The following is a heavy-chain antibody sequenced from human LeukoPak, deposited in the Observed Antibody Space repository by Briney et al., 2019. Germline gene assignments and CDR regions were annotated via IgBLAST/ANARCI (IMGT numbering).Heavy chain of an antibody. CDR3: AKGTYYFDY. CDR1: GFTFSSYA. CDR2: ISGSGGRT. V-gene: IGHV3-23*01. J-gene: IGHJ4*02. Sequence: GGSLRLSCAASGFTFSSYAMSWVRQAPGKGLEWVSAISGSGGRTYYVDSVKGRCTISIDNSKNTLYLQMNSLRAEDTAVYYCAKGTYYFDYWGQGTLVTVFS.